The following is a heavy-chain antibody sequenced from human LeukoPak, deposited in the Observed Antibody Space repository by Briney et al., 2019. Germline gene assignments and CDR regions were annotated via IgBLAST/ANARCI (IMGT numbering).Heavy chain of an antibody. CDR2: MNANSGET. V-gene: IGHV1-8*03. Sequence: ASVMVSSKPSRYTSSTYVINWGPQATGPGGGWMGWMNANSGETGSAQKFQGRITITRNTSISSAYMELRRLRSEDRAVYYGARLSRSGYWGQGTLVTVSS. D-gene: IGHD6-6*01. J-gene: IGHJ4*02. CDR3: ARLSRSGY. CDR1: RYTSSTYV.